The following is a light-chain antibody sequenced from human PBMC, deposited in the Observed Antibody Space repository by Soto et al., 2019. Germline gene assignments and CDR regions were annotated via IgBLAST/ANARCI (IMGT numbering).Light chain of an antibody. V-gene: IGKV3D-20*01. Sequence: GSTQSPVTLALPPGERGTLSCGARPTVSSTYVCWYQQKPGLAPRLLIYDSSSRATCIPPRFSGGRSGTDLPRTISILEPDDFAGYHCQYYEKSPPMYTFGQGTTL. J-gene: IGKJ2*01. CDR2: DSS. CDR3: QYYEKSPPMYT. CDR1: PTVSSTY.